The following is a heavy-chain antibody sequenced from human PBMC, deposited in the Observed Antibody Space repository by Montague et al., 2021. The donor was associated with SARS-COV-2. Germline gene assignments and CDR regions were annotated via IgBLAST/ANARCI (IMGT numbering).Heavy chain of an antibody. V-gene: IGHV2-5*02. CDR3: AHSRITMVRGVINYYGMDV. CDR1: GFSLSTSGVG. CDR2: IYWDDDK. J-gene: IGHJ6*02. D-gene: IGHD3-10*01. Sequence: PGLVKPTQTLTLTCTFSGFSLSTSGVGVGWIRQPPGKALEWLALIYWDDDKRYSPSLKSRLTITKDTSKNQVVLTMTNMDPVDTATYYCAHSRITMVRGVINYYGMDVWGQGTTVTVSS.